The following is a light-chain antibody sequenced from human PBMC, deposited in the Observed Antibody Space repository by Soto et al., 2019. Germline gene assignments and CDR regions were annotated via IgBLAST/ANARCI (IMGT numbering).Light chain of an antibody. CDR1: QGISSY. CDR2: AAS. J-gene: IGKJ1*01. V-gene: IGKV1-8*01. Sequence: AILMTQSPSSLSASTGDRVTITCRASQGISSYLAWYQQKPGKAPKLLIYAASTLQSGVPSRFSGSGSGTDFTLTISSLQPDDFATYYCQHFNSYPWTFGQGTKVDIK. CDR3: QHFNSYPWT.